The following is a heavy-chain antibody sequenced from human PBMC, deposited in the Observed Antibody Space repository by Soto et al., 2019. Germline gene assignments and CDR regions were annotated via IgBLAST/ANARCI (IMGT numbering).Heavy chain of an antibody. CDR2: MNPNSGNT. J-gene: IGHJ5*02. D-gene: IGHD2-15*01. Sequence: SLKGSFNASGDTFSSCASVWVRQAPGQGLEWMGWMNPNSGNTGYAQKFQGRVIITRDTSASTAYMDLSSLRSEDTAVYYCARGIATGQLDPWGQGTLVTVSS. V-gene: IGHV1-8*03. CDR3: ARGIATGQLDP. CDR1: GDTFSSCA.